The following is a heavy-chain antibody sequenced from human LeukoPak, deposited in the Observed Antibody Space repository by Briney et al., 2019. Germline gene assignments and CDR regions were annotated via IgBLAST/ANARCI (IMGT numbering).Heavy chain of an antibody. CDR2: IYPGDSDT. CDR1: GYSFTSYW. Sequence: GESLKISCKGSGYSFTSYWIGWVRQMPGKGLEWMGIIYPGDSDTRYSPSFQGQVTISADKSISTAYLQWSSLKASDTAMYFCARSILAGWDLMSYYFDYWGQGTLVTVSS. CDR3: ARSILAGWDLMSYYFDY. V-gene: IGHV5-51*01. J-gene: IGHJ4*02. D-gene: IGHD1-26*01.